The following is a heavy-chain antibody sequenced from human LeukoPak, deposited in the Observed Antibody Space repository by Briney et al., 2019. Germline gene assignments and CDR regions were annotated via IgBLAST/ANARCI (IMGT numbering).Heavy chain of an antibody. Sequence: ASVKVSCKASGYTLTEYYVDWVRQAPGQGLEWMGWMNPKSGDIDYAQKFQGRVTMTRNTSISTAYMELSSLRSEDTAVYYCARVEPLMITFGGVIVGPHAFDIWGQGTMVTVSS. D-gene: IGHD3-16*02. CDR2: MNPKSGDI. CDR3: ARVEPLMITFGGVIVGPHAFDI. V-gene: IGHV1-8*01. J-gene: IGHJ3*02. CDR1: GYTLTEYY.